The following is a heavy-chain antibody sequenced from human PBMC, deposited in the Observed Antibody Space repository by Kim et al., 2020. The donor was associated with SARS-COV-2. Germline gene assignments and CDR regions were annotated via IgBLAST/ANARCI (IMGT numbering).Heavy chain of an antibody. J-gene: IGHJ3*02. V-gene: IGHV4-39*01. CDR3: ARKMDAFDI. CDR2: IYYSGST. CDR1: GGSISSGNHY. Sequence: SETLSLTCTVSGGSISSGNHYWGWIRQPPGKGLEWMGSIYYSGSTYYNPSLKSRVTISVDTSKNQFSLKLSSVTAADTAVYYCARKMDAFDIWGQGTMVTVSS.